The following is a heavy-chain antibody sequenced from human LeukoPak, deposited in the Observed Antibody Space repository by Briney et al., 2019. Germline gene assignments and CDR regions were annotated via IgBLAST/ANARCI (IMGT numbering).Heavy chain of an antibody. CDR2: IKQDGSEK. J-gene: IGHJ4*02. V-gene: IGHV3-7*01. Sequence: PGGSLRLSCAASGFIFSTYDMSWVRQAPGKGLEWVANIKQDGSEKYYVDSVKGRFTISRDNAKNSLYLQMNSLRAEDTAVYYCARITYCGGDCYAPIAPDFDYWGQGTLVTVSS. D-gene: IGHD2-21*02. CDR1: GFIFSTYD. CDR3: ARITYCGGDCYAPIAPDFDY.